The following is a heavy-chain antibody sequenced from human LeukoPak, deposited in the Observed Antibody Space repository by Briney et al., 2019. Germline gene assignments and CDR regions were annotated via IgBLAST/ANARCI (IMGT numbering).Heavy chain of an antibody. Sequence: PEASVKVSCKASGYTFTGYYVHWVRQAPGQGLEWMGWINPNSGDTNYAQKFQGRVTMTRDTSISTAYMELSRLRSDDTAVYYCAGDYCGGDCFPDYWGQGTLVTVSS. CDR2: INPNSGDT. J-gene: IGHJ4*02. V-gene: IGHV1-2*02. CDR1: GYTFTGYY. D-gene: IGHD2-21*02. CDR3: AGDYCGGDCFPDY.